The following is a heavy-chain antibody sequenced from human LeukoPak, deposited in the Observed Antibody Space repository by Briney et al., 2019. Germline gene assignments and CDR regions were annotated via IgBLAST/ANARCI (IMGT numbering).Heavy chain of an antibody. D-gene: IGHD3-3*01. Sequence: GGSLRLSCAASGFSFSTYAMSWVRQAPGKGLEWVSAISAGGSTFYADSVKGRFTISRDNSKSTVYLQMNSLRAEDTAVYYCARQRFLEWLADYWGQGTLVTVSS. CDR1: GFSFSTYA. V-gene: IGHV3-23*01. CDR3: ARQRFLEWLADY. CDR2: ISAGGST. J-gene: IGHJ4*02.